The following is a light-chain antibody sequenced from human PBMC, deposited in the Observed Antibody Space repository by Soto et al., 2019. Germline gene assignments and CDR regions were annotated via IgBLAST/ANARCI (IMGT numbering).Light chain of an antibody. CDR2: GAS. Sequence: IVTTQSPATLSVHPGERATLSCRASQSVSSNLAWYQQKPGQAPRLLIYGASTRATGIPARFSGSGSGTEFTLTISSLQSEDFAVYYCQQYNNWPWTFGQGTKVDI. J-gene: IGKJ1*01. CDR1: QSVSSN. V-gene: IGKV3-15*01. CDR3: QQYNNWPWT.